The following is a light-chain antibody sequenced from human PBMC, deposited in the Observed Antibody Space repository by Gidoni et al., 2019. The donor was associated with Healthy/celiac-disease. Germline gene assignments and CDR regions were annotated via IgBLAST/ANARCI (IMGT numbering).Light chain of an antibody. CDR1: QSVSSSY. CDR2: GAS. Sequence: EIVLTQSPGTLSLSPGERATLSCRASQSVSSSYLAWYQQKPGQAPRLLIYGASSRATGIPDRFSGSESGTDFTLTISRLEPEDFAVYYCQQYGSSLALTFGGXTKVEIK. CDR3: QQYGSSLALT. V-gene: IGKV3-20*01. J-gene: IGKJ4*01.